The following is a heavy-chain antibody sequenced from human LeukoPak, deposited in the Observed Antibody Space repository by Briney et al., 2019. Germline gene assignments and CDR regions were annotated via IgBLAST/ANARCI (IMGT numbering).Heavy chain of an antibody. V-gene: IGHV4-4*02. Sequence: SWTLSLTGGGTDGSIPPTNWWTWVRQPPGKGLEWIGEVHLDGRTNYNPSLESRLTISVDLSENHISLRLTSVTAADTAGYYCAREGGFYRPLDYSGQGTLVTVSS. CDR3: AREGGFYRPLDY. J-gene: IGHJ4*02. CDR1: DGSIPPTNW. D-gene: IGHD3-3*01. CDR2: VHLDGRT.